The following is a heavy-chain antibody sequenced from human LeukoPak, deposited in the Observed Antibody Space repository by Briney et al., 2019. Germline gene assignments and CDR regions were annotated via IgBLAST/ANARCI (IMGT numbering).Heavy chain of an antibody. D-gene: IGHD6-6*01. J-gene: IGHJ6*03. Sequence: PGGSLRLSCAASGFTFSSYAMSWVRQAPGKGLEWVSAISGSGGSTYYADSVKGRFTISRDNSKNTLYLQMNSLRAEDTAVYYCAKHVSSSRRYYYYMDVWGKGTTVTVSS. V-gene: IGHV3-23*01. CDR1: GFTFSSYA. CDR3: AKHVSSSRRYYYYMDV. CDR2: ISGSGGST.